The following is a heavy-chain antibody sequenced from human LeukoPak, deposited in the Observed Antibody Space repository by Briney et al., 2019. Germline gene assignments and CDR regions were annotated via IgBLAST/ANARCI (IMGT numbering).Heavy chain of an antibody. J-gene: IGHJ4*02. CDR1: GFTFSSYA. V-gene: IGHV3-30*01. Sequence: GGSLRLSCAASGFTFSSYAMHWVRQAPGKGLEWVAVISYDGSNKYYADSVRGRFTISRDNSKNTLYLQMNSLRAEDTAVYYCARDPTDQRAYSGSFRVFDYWGQGTLVTVSS. CDR3: ARDPTDQRAYSGSFRVFDY. D-gene: IGHD1-26*01. CDR2: ISYDGSNK.